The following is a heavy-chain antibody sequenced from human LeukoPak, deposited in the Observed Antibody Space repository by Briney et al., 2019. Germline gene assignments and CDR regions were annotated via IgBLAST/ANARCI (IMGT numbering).Heavy chain of an antibody. Sequence: GGSLRLSCAASGFTFTTYGLHWVRQAPGKGLEWVAAIASNGGSEYFADSVKGRFTISRDNSKNTLFLQMNSLRPDDTAVYYCAKRGHYSINWYHYFDYWGQGTLVTVSS. CDR2: IASNGGSE. V-gene: IGHV3-30*18. CDR1: GFTFTTYG. J-gene: IGHJ4*02. CDR3: AKRGHYSINWYHYFDY. D-gene: IGHD6-13*01.